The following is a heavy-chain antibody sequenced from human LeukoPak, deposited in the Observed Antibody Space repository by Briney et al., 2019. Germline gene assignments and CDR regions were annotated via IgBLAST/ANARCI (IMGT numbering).Heavy chain of an antibody. V-gene: IGHV3-33*01. D-gene: IGHD1-26*01. Sequence: PGGSLRLSCAASGFTFSSHGMHWVRQAPGKGLEWVAVIWYDGSNKYYADSVKGRYTISRDNSKNTLYLQMNSLRAEDTAVYYCARPIVGATKLDYWGQGTLVTVSS. J-gene: IGHJ4*02. CDR1: GFTFSSHG. CDR2: IWYDGSNK. CDR3: ARPIVGATKLDY.